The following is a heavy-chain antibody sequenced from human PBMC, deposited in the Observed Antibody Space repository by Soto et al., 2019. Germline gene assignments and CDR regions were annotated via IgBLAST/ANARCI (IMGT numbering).Heavy chain of an antibody. CDR3: AREGGSSSSGFQVGY. CDR2: INPNSGGT. J-gene: IGHJ4*02. D-gene: IGHD6-6*01. Sequence: SVKVSCKASGYTFTGYYMHWVRQAPGQGLEWMGWINPNSGGTNYAQKFQGRVTMTRDTSISTAYMELSRLRSDDTAVYYCAREGGSSSSGFQVGYWGQGTLVTVSS. CDR1: GYTFTGYY. V-gene: IGHV1-2*02.